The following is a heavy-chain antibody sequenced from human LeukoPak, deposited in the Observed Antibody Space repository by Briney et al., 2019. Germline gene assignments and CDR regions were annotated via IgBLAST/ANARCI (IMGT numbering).Heavy chain of an antibody. CDR1: GGSISSSTYD. CDR3: AREVKILTGYWSANVYYYMDV. Sequence: SQTLSRTCTVSGGSISSSTYDWSWIRQPAGKGLEWIGRISTSGSTNYNPSLQSRVTISVDTSKNQFSLKLSSVTAADTALYYCAREVKILTGYWSANVYYYMDVWGKGTTVTVSS. D-gene: IGHD3-9*01. CDR2: ISTSGST. V-gene: IGHV4-61*02. J-gene: IGHJ6*03.